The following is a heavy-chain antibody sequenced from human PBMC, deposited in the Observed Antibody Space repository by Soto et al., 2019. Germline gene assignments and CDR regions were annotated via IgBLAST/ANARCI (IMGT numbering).Heavy chain of an antibody. J-gene: IGHJ6*02. CDR2: ISGSHDVI. Sequence: GGSLRLSCVASGFSFGRYGMNWVRQAPGKGLEWISYISGSHDVIFVADALRGRFTISRDNAKSSLFLQMNSLRDDDAAVYFCARDVGGQVGPLYSYYGMDVWGQGTTVTVSS. CDR1: GFSFGRYG. D-gene: IGHD1-26*01. V-gene: IGHV3-48*02. CDR3: ARDVGGQVGPLYSYYGMDV.